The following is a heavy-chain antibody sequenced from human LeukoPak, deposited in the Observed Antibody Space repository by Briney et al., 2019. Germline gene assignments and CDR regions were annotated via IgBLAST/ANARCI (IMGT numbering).Heavy chain of an antibody. V-gene: IGHV4-59*01. CDR3: ARGGSRSYTSSTLDY. CDR1: GGSINVYY. D-gene: IGHD6-6*01. Sequence: SETLSLTCSVSGGSINVYYWNWIRQSPGKGLEWIGSISYSGSTNYNPSLKSRVAISMDTSRNRFSLKVNSVIAADTAMYYCARGGSRSYTSSTLDYWGQGTLVTVSS. J-gene: IGHJ4*02. CDR2: ISYSGST.